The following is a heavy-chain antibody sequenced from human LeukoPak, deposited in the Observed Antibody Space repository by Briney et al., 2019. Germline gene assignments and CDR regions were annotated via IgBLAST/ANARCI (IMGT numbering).Heavy chain of an antibody. V-gene: IGHV3-74*01. J-gene: IGHJ4*02. D-gene: IGHD2-2*02. CDR1: GFSFSSSW. CDR3: ASYFRCSGATCYTNY. Sequence: GGSLRLSCAASGFSFSSSWMHWVRQAPGKGLVWVSRINSDGSTTNYADSVRGRFTISRDNAKNTLYLQMNSLRAEDTAVYYCASYFRCSGATCYTNYWGQGTLVTVSS. CDR2: INSDGSTT.